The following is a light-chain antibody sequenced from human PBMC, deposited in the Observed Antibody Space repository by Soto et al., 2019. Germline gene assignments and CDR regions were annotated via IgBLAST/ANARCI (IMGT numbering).Light chain of an antibody. CDR1: RSIRTY. CDR2: TAS. J-gene: IGKJ2*03. Sequence: DIQVTQSPSSLSASVGDRVTITCRASRSIRTYLNWYQQRPGQPPKLLIQTASTLQGGVPSRFSGSGSGTDFSLTISRLHPEDFATYYCQQTYSIFNSFGQGTKLEIK. V-gene: IGKV1-39*01. CDR3: QQTYSIFNS.